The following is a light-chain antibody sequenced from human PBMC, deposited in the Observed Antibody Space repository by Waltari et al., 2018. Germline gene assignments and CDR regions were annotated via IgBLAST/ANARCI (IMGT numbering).Light chain of an antibody. V-gene: IGKV4-1*01. Sequence: DIIMTQSPDSLAVSLGERATLNCKSNQSLLYDANNRDYLAWFHQKPGQPPTFLIYWASTRESGVPDRFSGSGSGTDFTLTITSLQAEDVRVYYCQQYYTHPITFGQGTRLEI. CDR2: WAS. J-gene: IGKJ5*01. CDR3: QQYYTHPIT. CDR1: QSLLYDANNRDY.